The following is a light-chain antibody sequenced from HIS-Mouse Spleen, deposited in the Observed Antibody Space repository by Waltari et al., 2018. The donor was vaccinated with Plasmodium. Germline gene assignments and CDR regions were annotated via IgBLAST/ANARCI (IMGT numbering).Light chain of an antibody. V-gene: IGLV2-14*03. J-gene: IGLJ3*02. CDR3: SSYTSSSTWV. CDR1: SSDVGGYNY. Sequence: QSALTQPASVSGSPGQSITISCTGTSSDVGGYNYVSWYQQHQGKAPRLMIYDVSNRPSGVSNRISGLQAEDEADYYCSSYTSSSTWVFGGGTKLTVL. CDR2: DVS.